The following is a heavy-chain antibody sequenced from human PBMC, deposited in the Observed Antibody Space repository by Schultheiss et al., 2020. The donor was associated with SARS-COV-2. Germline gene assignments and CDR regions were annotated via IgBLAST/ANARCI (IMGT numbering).Heavy chain of an antibody. D-gene: IGHD3-22*01. V-gene: IGHV1-8*01. CDR3: ATLPLYDSSGYYYRYPKENVDY. J-gene: IGHJ4*02. Sequence: ASVKVSCKASGYTFTSYDINWVRQATGQGLEWMGWMNPNSGNTGYAQKFQGRVTMTRNTSISTAYMELSSLRSEDTAVYYCATLPLYDSSGYYYRYPKENVDYWGQGTLVTVSS. CDR2: MNPNSGNT. CDR1: GYTFTSYD.